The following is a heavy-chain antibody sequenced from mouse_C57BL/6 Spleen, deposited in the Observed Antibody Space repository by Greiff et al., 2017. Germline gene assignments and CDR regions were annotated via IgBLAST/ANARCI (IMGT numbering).Heavy chain of an antibody. D-gene: IGHD1-1*01. CDR2: IYPGDGDT. V-gene: IGHV1-82*01. Sequence: QVQLQQSGPELVKPGASVKISCKASGYAFSSSWMNWVKQRPGKGLEWIGRIYPGDGDTNYNGKFKGKATLTADKSSSTAYMQLSSLTSEDSAVYFCARGNYYGSSYVHWYFDVWGTGTTVTVSS. J-gene: IGHJ1*03. CDR3: ARGNYYGSSYVHWYFDV. CDR1: GYAFSSSW.